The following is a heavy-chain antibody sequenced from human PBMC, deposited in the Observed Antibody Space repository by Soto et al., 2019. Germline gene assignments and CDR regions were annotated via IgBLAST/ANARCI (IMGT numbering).Heavy chain of an antibody. D-gene: IGHD2-15*01. J-gene: IGHJ4*02. CDR1: GGSFRGCC. CDR3: ARGGNIVVVVAASRAFGY. V-gene: IGHV4-34*01. CDR2: INHSGSS. Sequence: QVQLQQWGAGLLKPSETLSLTCAVYGGSFRGCCGSWIRQPPGTGQTWMGEINHSGSSNYNPSLKSRVTISVDTSKNQFSLKLSSVTAADTAVYYCARGGNIVVVVAASRAFGYWGQGTLVTVSS.